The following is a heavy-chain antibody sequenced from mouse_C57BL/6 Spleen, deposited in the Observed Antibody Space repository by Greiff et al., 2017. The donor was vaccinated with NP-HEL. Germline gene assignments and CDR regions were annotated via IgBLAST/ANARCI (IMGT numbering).Heavy chain of an antibody. Sequence: VQLQESGAELVRPGASVTLSCKASGYTFTDYEMHWVKQTPVHGLEWIGAIDPETGGTAYNQKFKGKAILTADKSSSTAYMELRSLTSEDSAVYYCTGLYYYGSSYWFAYWGQGTLVTVSA. V-gene: IGHV1-15*01. J-gene: IGHJ3*01. CDR2: IDPETGGT. CDR3: TGLYYYGSSYWFAY. CDR1: GYTFTDYE. D-gene: IGHD1-1*01.